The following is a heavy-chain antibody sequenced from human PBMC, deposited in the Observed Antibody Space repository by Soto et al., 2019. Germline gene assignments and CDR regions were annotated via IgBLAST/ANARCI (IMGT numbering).Heavy chain of an antibody. CDR1: GVTFSSYA. CDR3: ASYIGYCSSTSCSRGGYYYGMDV. V-gene: IGHV1-69*13. D-gene: IGHD2-2*03. Sequence: SVKVSCKASGVTFSSYAISWVRQAPGQGLEWMGGIIPIFGTANYAQKFQGRVTITADESTSTAYMGLSSLRSEDTAVYYCASYIGYCSSTSCSRGGYYYGMDVWGQGTTVTVSS. CDR2: IIPIFGTA. J-gene: IGHJ6*02.